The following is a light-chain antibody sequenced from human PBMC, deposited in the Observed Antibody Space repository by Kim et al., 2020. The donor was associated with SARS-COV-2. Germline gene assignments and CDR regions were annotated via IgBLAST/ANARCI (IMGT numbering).Light chain of an antibody. V-gene: IGLV3-1*01. CDR2: RDN. J-gene: IGLJ1*01. CDR3: QAWDSSIYV. Sequence: VVVIFRDNRRPSGIPERFSGSNSGNTATLTISGTQAMDEADYYCQAWDSSIYVFGTGTKVTVL.